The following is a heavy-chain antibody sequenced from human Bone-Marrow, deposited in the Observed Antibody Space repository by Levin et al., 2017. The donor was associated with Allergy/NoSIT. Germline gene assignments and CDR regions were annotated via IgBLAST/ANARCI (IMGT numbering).Heavy chain of an antibody. D-gene: IGHD2-8*01. CDR2: LDWDDEK. Sequence: SGPTLVKPTQTLTLTCTFSGFSLSTKGMRVSWIRQPPWKSLEWLALLDWDDEKFYSPSLKTRLIISKDTSKNQVVLTMTKMDPVDTATFVCARTYCTPGSCSGLRWYFEFWGRGTLVTVTS. CDR1: GFSLSTKGMR. J-gene: IGHJ2*01. CDR3: ARTYCTPGSCSGLRWYFEF. V-gene: IGHV2-70*04.